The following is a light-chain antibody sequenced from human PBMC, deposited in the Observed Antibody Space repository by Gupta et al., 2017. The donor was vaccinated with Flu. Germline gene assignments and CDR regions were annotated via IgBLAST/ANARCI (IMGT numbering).Light chain of an antibody. CDR3: CSYAGDSTWV. CDR1: SSDVGSYNL. J-gene: IGLJ2*01. Sequence: HSPPSHPPSVSPSPPQSITISCTGTSSDVGSYNLVSWYQQHPGKAPKLMIYDDNKRPSGVYNRFSGSKSGNTASLTISGLQAEDEAEYYCCSYAGDSTWVFGGGTKVTVL. CDR2: DDN. V-gene: IGLV2-23*01.